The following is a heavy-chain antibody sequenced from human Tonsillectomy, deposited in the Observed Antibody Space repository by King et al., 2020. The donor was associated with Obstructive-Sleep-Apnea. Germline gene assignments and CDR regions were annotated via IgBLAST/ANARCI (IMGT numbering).Heavy chain of an antibody. J-gene: IGHJ4*02. V-gene: IGHV4-31*03. CDR1: GGSISSGGYY. D-gene: IGHD2-21*02. CDR3: AGGVTAPWFFDY. CDR2: IYYSGST. Sequence: LQLQESGPGLVKPSQTLSLTCTVSGGSISSGGYYWSWIRQHPGKGLEWIGYIYYSGSTYYNPSLKSRVTISVDTSKNQFSLKLSSVTAADTAVYYCAGGVTAPWFFDYGAQGPLVPVPS.